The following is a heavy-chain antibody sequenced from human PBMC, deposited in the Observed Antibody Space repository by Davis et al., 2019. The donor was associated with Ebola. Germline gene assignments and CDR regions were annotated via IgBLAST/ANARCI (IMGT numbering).Heavy chain of an antibody. V-gene: IGHV3-73*01. CDR2: IRSKANSYAT. CDR3: TRNGYCSSTSCQTDY. D-gene: IGHD2-2*01. J-gene: IGHJ4*02. CDR1: GFTFSGSA. Sequence: GGSLRLSCAASGFTFSGSAMHWVRQASGKGLEWVGRIRSKANSYATAYAASVKGRFTISRDDSKNTAYLQMNSLKTEDTAVYYCTRNGYCSSTSCQTDYWGQGTLVTVSS.